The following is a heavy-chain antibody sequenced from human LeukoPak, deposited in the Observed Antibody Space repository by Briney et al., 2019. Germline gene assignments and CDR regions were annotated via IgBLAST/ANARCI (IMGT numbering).Heavy chain of an antibody. Sequence: GGSLRLSCAASGFTFSSYSMNWVRQAPGKGLEWVSPISSSSSYIYYADSVKGRFTISRDNAKNSLYLQMNSLRAEDTAVYYCARDGAVVGATNYFDYWGQGTLVTVSS. CDR2: ISSSSSYI. J-gene: IGHJ4*02. CDR1: GFTFSSYS. V-gene: IGHV3-21*01. CDR3: ARDGAVVGATNYFDY. D-gene: IGHD1-26*01.